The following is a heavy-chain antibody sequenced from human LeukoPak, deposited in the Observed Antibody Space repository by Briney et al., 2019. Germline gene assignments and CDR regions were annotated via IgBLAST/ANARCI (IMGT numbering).Heavy chain of an antibody. D-gene: IGHD6-19*01. J-gene: IGHJ1*01. CDR2: IYYSGST. CDR1: GGSISSYY. V-gene: IGHV4-59*01. Sequence: SETLSLTCTVSGGSISSYYWNWIRQPPGKGLEWIGYIYYSGSTNYNPSLRSRVTISVDTSKNQFSLKLSSVTAADTAVYYCARGGWYPESFQHWGQGALVTVSS. CDR3: ARGGWYPESFQH.